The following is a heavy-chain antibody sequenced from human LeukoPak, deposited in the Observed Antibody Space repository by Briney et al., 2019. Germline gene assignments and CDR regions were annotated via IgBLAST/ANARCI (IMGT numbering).Heavy chain of an antibody. CDR2: ISGSGGST. V-gene: IGHV3-23*01. CDR1: GFTFSSYA. J-gene: IGHJ2*01. D-gene: IGHD2-2*02. Sequence: PGGSLRLSCAASGFTFSSYAMSWVRQAPGKGLEWVSAISGSGGSTCYADSVKGRFTISRDNSKNTLYLQMNSLRAEDTAVYYCAKVGCSSTSCYTLKNYWYFDLWGRGTLVTVSS. CDR3: AKVGCSSTSCYTLKNYWYFDL.